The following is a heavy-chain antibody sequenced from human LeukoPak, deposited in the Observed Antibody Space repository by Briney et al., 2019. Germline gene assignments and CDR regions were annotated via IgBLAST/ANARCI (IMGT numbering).Heavy chain of an antibody. CDR2: IYYSGST. Sequence: PSETLSLTCAVYGGSFSGYYWSWIRQPPGKGLEWIGSIYYSGSTYYNPSLKNRVTISLDTSKNQFSLRLSSVTAADTAVYYCARASYSYDINGWVPFDYWGQGTLVTVSS. J-gene: IGHJ4*02. V-gene: IGHV4-34*01. D-gene: IGHD3-22*01. CDR1: GGSFSGYY. CDR3: ARASYSYDINGWVPFDY.